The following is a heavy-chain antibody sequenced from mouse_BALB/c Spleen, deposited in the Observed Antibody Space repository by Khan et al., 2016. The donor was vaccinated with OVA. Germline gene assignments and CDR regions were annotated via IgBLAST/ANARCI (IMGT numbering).Heavy chain of an antibody. D-gene: IGHD4-1*01. CDR3: TRSGYGTFAY. CDR2: INPSDGDS. Sequence: QIQLVQSGTELVKPGASVRLSCKASGYTFTSYYMYWVKQRPGQGLEWIGEINPSDGDSNFNENFKSKATLTVDKSSTTAYMQLSSLTSEDAAVYYCTRSGYGTFAYWGQGTLFPVSA. V-gene: IGHV1-53*01. CDR1: GYTFTSYY. J-gene: IGHJ3*01.